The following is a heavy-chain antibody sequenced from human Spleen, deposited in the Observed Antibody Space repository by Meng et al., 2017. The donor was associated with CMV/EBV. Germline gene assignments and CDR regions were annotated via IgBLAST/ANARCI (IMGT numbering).Heavy chain of an antibody. CDR1: GYSISSGYY. V-gene: IGHV4-38-2*02. Sequence: SETLSLTCTVSGYSISSGYYWGWIRQPPGKGLEWIGSIYHSGSTYYTPSLKSRVTISVDTSQNQFSLKLSSVTAADTAVYYCARGLPYSSSSVAWYNWFDPWGQGTLVTVSS. D-gene: IGHD6-6*01. CDR3: ARGLPYSSSSVAWYNWFDP. CDR2: IYHSGST. J-gene: IGHJ5*02.